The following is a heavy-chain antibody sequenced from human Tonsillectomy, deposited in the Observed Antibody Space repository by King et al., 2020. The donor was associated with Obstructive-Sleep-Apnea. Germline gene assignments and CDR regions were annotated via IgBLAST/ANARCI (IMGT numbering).Heavy chain of an antibody. V-gene: IGHV3-30*04. CDR3: ARVTYFYDSRYRGENYYFDF. Sequence: VQLVESGGGVVQPGRSLRIACSASGCSLRTYAMHWVRKAPGKGLEWLALTSNDGSNKHYADSVKGRFNISNDNAKNTLYLQMNSLRAEDTALYYCARVTYFYDSRYRGENYYFDFWGQGTLVTVSS. CDR1: GCSLRTYA. CDR2: TSNDGSNK. D-gene: IGHD3-22*01. J-gene: IGHJ4*02.